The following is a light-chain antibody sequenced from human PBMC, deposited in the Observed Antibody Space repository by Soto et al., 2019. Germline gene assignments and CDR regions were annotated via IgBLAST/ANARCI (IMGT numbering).Light chain of an antibody. CDR2: DVS. J-gene: IGLJ2*01. V-gene: IGLV2-14*01. CDR1: SSDVGGYNY. Sequence: QSALTQPASESGSPGQSITISCTGTSSDVGGYNYVSWYQQHPGKAPKLMIYDVSNRPSGVSNRFSGSKSGNTASLTISGLQAQDEADYYCSSYTSSSTLDVVFGGGTKVTVL. CDR3: SSYTSSSTLDVV.